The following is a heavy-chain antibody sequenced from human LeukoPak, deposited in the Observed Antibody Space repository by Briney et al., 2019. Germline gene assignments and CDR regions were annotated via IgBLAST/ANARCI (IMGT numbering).Heavy chain of an antibody. J-gene: IGHJ4*02. D-gene: IGHD3-9*01. Sequence: ASVKVSCKASGYTFTCYYMHWVRQAPGQGLEWRGWINPNSGGTNYAQKFQGRGTMTRDTSISTAYMELSRLRSDDTAVYYCARDGLTGYYIPFDYWGQGTPVTVSS. CDR2: INPNSGGT. CDR3: ARDGLTGYYIPFDY. V-gene: IGHV1-2*02. CDR1: GYTFTCYY.